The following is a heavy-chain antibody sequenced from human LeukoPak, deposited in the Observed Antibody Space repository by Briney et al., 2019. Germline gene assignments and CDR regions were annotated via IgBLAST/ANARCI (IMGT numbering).Heavy chain of an antibody. V-gene: IGHV3-74*01. J-gene: IGHJ6*03. Sequence: GGSLRLSCAVSGFTFSTYGMHWVRQAPGKGLVWVSRLNTDGSDTVYADSVKGRFTISRDNAKNTLYLQMNSLRAEDTAVYYCARSEYSSSWYGDYYYYYMDVWGKGTTVTVSS. D-gene: IGHD6-13*01. CDR1: GFTFSTYG. CDR2: LNTDGSDT. CDR3: ARSEYSSSWYGDYYYYYMDV.